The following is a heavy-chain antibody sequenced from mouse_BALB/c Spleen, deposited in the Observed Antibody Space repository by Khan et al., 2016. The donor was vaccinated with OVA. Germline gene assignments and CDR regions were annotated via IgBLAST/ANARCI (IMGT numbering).Heavy chain of an antibody. J-gene: IGHJ2*01. V-gene: IGHV3-2*02. Sequence: EVQLQESGPGLVKPSQSLSLTCTVTGYSITSDYAWNWIRQFPGNKLEWMGYISYSGRTSNNPSLKSGISITRDTSKNHFFRQFNSVPTEDTATYYCARSVTITTVVATDFDCWGQGTTLTVSS. CDR3: ARSVTITTVVATDFDC. D-gene: IGHD1-1*01. CDR1: GYSITSDYA. CDR2: ISYSGRT.